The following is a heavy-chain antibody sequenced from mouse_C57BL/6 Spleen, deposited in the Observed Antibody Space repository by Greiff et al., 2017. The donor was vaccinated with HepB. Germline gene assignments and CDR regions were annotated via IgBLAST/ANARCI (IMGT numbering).Heavy chain of an antibody. Sequence: EVQLQQSGPELVKPGASVKISCKASGYTFTDYYMNWVKQSHGKSLEWIGDINPNNGGTSYNQKFKGKATLTVDKSSSTAYMELRSLTSEDSAVYYCARREALYGSSYLPFAYWGQGTLVTVSA. V-gene: IGHV1-26*01. CDR2: INPNNGGT. CDR1: GYTFTDYY. CDR3: ARREALYGSSYLPFAY. D-gene: IGHD1-1*01. J-gene: IGHJ3*01.